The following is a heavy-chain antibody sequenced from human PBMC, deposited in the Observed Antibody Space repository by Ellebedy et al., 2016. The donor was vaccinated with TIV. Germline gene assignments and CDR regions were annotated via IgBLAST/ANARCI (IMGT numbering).Heavy chain of an antibody. CDR1: GYTFTNYH. CDR3: ARGKYSSSMGAY. V-gene: IGHV1-46*01. J-gene: IGHJ4*02. CDR2: INPSGSDT. Sequence: ASVKVSCXSSGYTFTNYHMHWVRQAPGQGLEWMGIINPSGSDTTYAQKFQGRVTMTRDTSTSTVYMELSSLRSEDTAVYYCARGKYSSSMGAYWGQGTLVTVSS. D-gene: IGHD6-6*01.